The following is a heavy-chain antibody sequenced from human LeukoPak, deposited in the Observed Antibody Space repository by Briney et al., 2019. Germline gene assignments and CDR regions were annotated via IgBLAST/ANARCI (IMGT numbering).Heavy chain of an antibody. CDR1: GFTFSSYS. J-gene: IGHJ4*02. D-gene: IGHD6-13*01. Sequence: GGSLRLSCAASGFTFSSYSMNWVRQAPGKGLEWVSSISSSSSYIYYADSVKGRFTISRDNAKNSLYLQMNSLRAEDTAVYYCARALYSSSWYFDYWGQGTLVTVSS. CDR2: ISSSSSYI. V-gene: IGHV3-21*01. CDR3: ARALYSSSWYFDY.